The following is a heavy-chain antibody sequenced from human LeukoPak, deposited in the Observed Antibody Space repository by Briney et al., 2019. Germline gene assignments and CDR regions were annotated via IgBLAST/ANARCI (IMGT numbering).Heavy chain of an antibody. J-gene: IGHJ5*02. Sequence: GASVKVSCKASGYTFTSYGISWVRQAPGQGLEWMGWISAYNGNTNYAQKLQGRVTMTTDASTSTAYMELRSLRSDDTAVYFCARDATMVRGVIMKGAWGSWGQGTLVTVSS. D-gene: IGHD3-10*01. V-gene: IGHV1-18*01. CDR2: ISAYNGNT. CDR1: GYTFTSYG. CDR3: ARDATMVRGVIMKGAWGS.